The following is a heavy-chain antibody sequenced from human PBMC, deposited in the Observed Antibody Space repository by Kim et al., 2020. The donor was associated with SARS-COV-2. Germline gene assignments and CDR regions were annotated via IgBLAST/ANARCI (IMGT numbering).Heavy chain of an antibody. J-gene: IGHJ6*03. V-gene: IGHV1-58*02. CDR3: AAARGILGGNDYYYYMDG. D-gene: IGHD3-16*01. CDR1: GFTFTSSA. CDR2: IVVGSGNT. Sequence: SVKVSCKASGFTFTSSAMQRVRQARGQRLEWIGWIVVGSGNTNYAQKFQERVTITRDMSTSTAYMELSSRRSEDTAVYYCAAARGILGGNDYYYYMDGWGKGTTVTVSS.